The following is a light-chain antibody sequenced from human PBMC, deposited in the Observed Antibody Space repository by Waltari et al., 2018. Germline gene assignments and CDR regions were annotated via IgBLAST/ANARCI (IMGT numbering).Light chain of an antibody. CDR2: SDS. CDR3: QVWDANTDPGV. CDR1: NIESTS. V-gene: IGLV3-21*01. Sequence: SYVLTQPPSVSVAPGETARLTCGGNNIESTSVHWYRQRPGQAPVLVISSDSDRPAGITDRLSGSNSGNTATLTISRVEAGDEADYYCQVWDANTDPGVFGTGTEVTVL. J-gene: IGLJ1*01.